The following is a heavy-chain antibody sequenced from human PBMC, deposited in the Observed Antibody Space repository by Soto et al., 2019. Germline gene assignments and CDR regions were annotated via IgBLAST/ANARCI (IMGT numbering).Heavy chain of an antibody. V-gene: IGHV3-48*03. CDR1: GFTSSSYE. J-gene: IGHJ6*02. CDR3: ARAGGYYYGMDV. CDR2: ISSSGSTI. Sequence: PGGSLRLSCAASGFTSSSYEMNWVRQAPGKGLEWVSYISSSGSTIYYADSVKGRFTISRDNAKNSLYLQMNSLRAEDTAVYYCARAGGYYYGMDVWGQGTTVTVSS. D-gene: IGHD1-1*01.